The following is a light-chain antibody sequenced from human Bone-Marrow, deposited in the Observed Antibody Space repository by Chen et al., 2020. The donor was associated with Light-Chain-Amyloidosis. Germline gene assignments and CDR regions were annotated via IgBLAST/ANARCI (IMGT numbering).Light chain of an antibody. Sequence: DIQMTQSPSTLSASVGDRDTIACRASQSISSWLAWYQQKPGKAPKLLIYKASSLKSGVPSRFSGSGSGTELTLTISSLQPDDFATYYCQQYNSYPWTFGQGTKVEIK. CDR3: QQYNSYPWT. V-gene: IGKV1-5*03. J-gene: IGKJ1*01. CDR2: KAS. CDR1: QSISSW.